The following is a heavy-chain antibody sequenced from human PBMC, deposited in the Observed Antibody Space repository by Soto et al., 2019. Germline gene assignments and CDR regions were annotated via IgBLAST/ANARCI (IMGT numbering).Heavy chain of an antibody. CDR2: FDPEDGET. J-gene: IGHJ6*02. D-gene: IGHD3-3*01. CDR1: GYALTELS. CDR3: ATGRAITIFGVVLDYYYGMDV. V-gene: IGHV1-24*01. Sequence: GASVKVSCKVSGYALTELSMHWVRQAPGKGLEWMGGFDPEDGETIYAQKFQGRVTMTEDTSTDTAYMELSSLRSEDTAVYYCATGRAITIFGVVLDYYYGMDVWGQGTXVTVSS.